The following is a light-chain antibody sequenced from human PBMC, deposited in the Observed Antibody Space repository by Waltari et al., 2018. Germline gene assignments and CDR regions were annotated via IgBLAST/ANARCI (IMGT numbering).Light chain of an antibody. V-gene: IGKV3-15*01. Sequence: ETVMTQSPVTLSVSPGQSATLSCRASQNVSNNLAWYQQKPGQAPRLLIYGASTRATDIPARFSGSGSGTEFTLTISSLQSEDVAVYYCHQYDHWPPAFGQGTKLEIK. CDR2: GAS. CDR1: QNVSNN. CDR3: HQYDHWPPA. J-gene: IGKJ2*01.